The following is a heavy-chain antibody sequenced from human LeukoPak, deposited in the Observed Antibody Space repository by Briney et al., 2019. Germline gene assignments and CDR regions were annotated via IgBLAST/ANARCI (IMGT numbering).Heavy chain of an antibody. CDR3: ARDRFLWGLGNWFDL. CDR2: VSNSNPNT. CDR1: AYTFTNYG. Sequence: ASVKVSCKTSAYTFTNYGISWVRQAPGQGLEWMGWVSNSNPNTNYATKFRGRVNMTIDTSTTTAYLEMRSLISDDTAVYYCARDRFLWGLGNWFDLWGQGTLVTVTS. V-gene: IGHV1-18*01. J-gene: IGHJ5*02. D-gene: IGHD3-3*01.